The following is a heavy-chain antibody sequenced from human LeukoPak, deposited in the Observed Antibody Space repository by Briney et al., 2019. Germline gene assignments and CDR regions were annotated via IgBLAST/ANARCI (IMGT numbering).Heavy chain of an antibody. Sequence: SETLSLTCAVYGGSFSGYYWNWIRQPPGKGLEWIGEINHSGSTNYNPSLKSRVTISVDTSKNQFSLKLSSVTAADTAVYYCAREGIVVVPAARSWFNPWGQGTLVTVSS. D-gene: IGHD2-2*01. J-gene: IGHJ5*02. CDR1: GGSFSGYY. CDR2: INHSGST. CDR3: AREGIVVVPAARSWFNP. V-gene: IGHV4-34*01.